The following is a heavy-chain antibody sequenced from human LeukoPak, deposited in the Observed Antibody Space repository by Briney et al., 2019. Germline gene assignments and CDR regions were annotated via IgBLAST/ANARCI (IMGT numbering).Heavy chain of an antibody. V-gene: IGHV1-46*01. Sequence: GASVKVSCKPSVYTFTSYYMHWVRQAPRQGREWMGIINPSGGSTSYAQKFQGRVTMTRDMSTSTVYMELSSLRSEDTAVYYCARVPGGYYYDSSGPLGVWGKGTTVTVSS. D-gene: IGHD3-22*01. J-gene: IGHJ6*04. CDR3: ARVPGGYYYDSSGPLGV. CDR1: VYTFTSYY. CDR2: INPSGGST.